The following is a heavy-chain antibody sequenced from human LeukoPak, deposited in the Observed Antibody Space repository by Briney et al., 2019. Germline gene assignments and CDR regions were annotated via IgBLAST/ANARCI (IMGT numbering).Heavy chain of an antibody. CDR1: GFRLSSYV. J-gene: IGHJ4*02. Sequence: PGGSLRLSCAASGFRLSSYVMSWVRQAPGKGLEYFSSIDGSYGASYYVPSVTGRFPIPRDNAKITLVLQTNSLRVEGPALYYCARVDSANYDYWGQGTPLTVSS. CDR3: ARVDSANYDY. D-gene: IGHD1-26*01. V-gene: IGHV3-23*01. CDR2: IDGSYGAS.